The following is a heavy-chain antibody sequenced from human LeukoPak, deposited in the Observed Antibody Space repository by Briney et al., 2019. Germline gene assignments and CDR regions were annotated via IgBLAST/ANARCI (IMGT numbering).Heavy chain of an antibody. V-gene: IGHV4-4*07. CDR1: GGSISSYY. CDR2: INTSGRT. J-gene: IGHJ3*01. CDR3: QGLLPPTAAYRADDAFDL. Sequence: SETLSLTCTVSGGSISSYYWSWIRQPAGKGLEWIGRINTSGRTNYNPSLKSRVTMSVDTSKNQFSLKLSSVTAADTAVYYCQGLLPPTAAYRADDAFDLWGQGTMVTVSS. D-gene: IGHD2-2*01.